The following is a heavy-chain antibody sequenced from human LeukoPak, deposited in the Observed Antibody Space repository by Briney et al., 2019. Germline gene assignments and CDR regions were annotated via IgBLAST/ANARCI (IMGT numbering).Heavy chain of an antibody. D-gene: IGHD2-15*01. J-gene: IGHJ4*02. Sequence: PGGSLRLSCAASGFTFSSYNMNWVRQAPGKGLELVSSISSSSSFIYYADSVKGRFTISRDKAKNSLYLQMNSLRAEDTAVYYCARGGKSGYFPDYWGQGTLVTVSS. CDR1: GFTFSSYN. CDR3: ARGGKSGYFPDY. V-gene: IGHV3-21*01. CDR2: ISSSSSFI.